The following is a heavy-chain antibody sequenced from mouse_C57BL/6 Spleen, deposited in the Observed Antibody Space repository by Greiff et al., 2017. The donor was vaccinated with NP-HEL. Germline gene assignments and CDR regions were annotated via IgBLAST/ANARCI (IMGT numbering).Heavy chain of an antibody. V-gene: IGHV1-26*01. Sequence: EVQLQQSGPELVKPGASVKISCKASGYTFTDYYMNWVKQSHGKSLEWIGDINPNNGGTSYNQKFKGKATLTVDKSSSTAYMELRSLTSEDSAVYYCARAQIYYYGNAMDYWGQGTSVTVSS. CDR2: INPNNGGT. J-gene: IGHJ4*01. CDR3: ARAQIYYYGNAMDY. CDR1: GYTFTDYY. D-gene: IGHD1-1*01.